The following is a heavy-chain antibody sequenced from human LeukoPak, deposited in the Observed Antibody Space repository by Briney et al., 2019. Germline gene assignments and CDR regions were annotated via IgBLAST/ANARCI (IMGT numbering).Heavy chain of an antibody. CDR2: ISASDTYI. Sequence: PGGSLRLSCAASGFIFSGYSMNWVRQAPGKGLEWVSSISASDTYINYADSLKGRFTISRDNAKNSLYQQMNSLRAEDTAVYYCAREPSGGYCSSSSCSRYFQHWGQGTLVTVSS. D-gene: IGHD2-2*01. CDR3: AREPSGGYCSSSSCSRYFQH. V-gene: IGHV3-21*01. J-gene: IGHJ1*01. CDR1: GFIFSGYS.